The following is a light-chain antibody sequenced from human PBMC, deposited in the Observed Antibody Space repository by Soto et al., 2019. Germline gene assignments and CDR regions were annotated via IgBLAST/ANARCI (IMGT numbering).Light chain of an antibody. CDR3: QQYNNWPWT. J-gene: IGKJ1*01. CDR1: QSVSIY. V-gene: IGKV3-11*01. Sequence: EIVLTQSPATLSLSPGERATLSCRASQSVSIYLAWYQQKPGQAPRLLIYAASSRATGIPDRFSGTWSGTDFTLTISSLQSEDFAVYYCQQYNNWPWTFGQGTKVDIK. CDR2: AAS.